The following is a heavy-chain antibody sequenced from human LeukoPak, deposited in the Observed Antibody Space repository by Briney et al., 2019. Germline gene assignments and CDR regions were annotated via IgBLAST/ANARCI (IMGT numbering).Heavy chain of an antibody. D-gene: IGHD3/OR15-3a*01. Sequence: SETLSLTCTVSGGSISSYYWSWIRQPPGKGLEWIGYIYYSGSTNYNPSLKSRVTISVDTSKNQFSLKLTSVTAADTAVYYCARQTGSGLFILPGGQGTLVTVSS. V-gene: IGHV4-59*01. CDR1: GGSISSYY. CDR2: IYYSGST. J-gene: IGHJ4*02. CDR3: ARQTGSGLFILP.